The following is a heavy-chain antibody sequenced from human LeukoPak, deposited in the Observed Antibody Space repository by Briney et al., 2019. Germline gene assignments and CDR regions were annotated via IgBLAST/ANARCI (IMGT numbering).Heavy chain of an antibody. V-gene: IGHV1-69*05. D-gene: IGHD6-6*01. CDR1: GGTFSSYA. CDR2: IIPMSDTA. CDR3: ARDLGPSMAASYYCMDV. Sequence: SVKVSCKASGGTFSSYAISRVRQAPGQGLEWMGGIIPMSDTATYAQKFQGRVTITTDESASTGYMELSSLTSEDTAVYYCARDLGPSMAASYYCMDVWGKGTTVTVSS. J-gene: IGHJ6*03.